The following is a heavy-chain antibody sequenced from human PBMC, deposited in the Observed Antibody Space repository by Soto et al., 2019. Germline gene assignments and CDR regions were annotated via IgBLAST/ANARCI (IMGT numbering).Heavy chain of an antibody. CDR1: GFIFSSYA. V-gene: IGHV3-23*01. J-gene: IGHJ4*02. CDR3: AQICYFGANCGDY. Sequence: EGQLLESGGGLVQPGGSLRLSCAASGFIFSSYAMSWVRQAPGKGLEWVSALSSSGAKTYYADPVKGRFTISRDNSQNTLALQMNSLRAEDTALYYCAQICYFGANCGDYWGQGTLVTVSS. CDR2: LSSSGAKT. D-gene: IGHD7-27*01.